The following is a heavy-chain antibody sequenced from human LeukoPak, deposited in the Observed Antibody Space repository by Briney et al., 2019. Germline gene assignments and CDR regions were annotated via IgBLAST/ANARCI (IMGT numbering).Heavy chain of an antibody. CDR1: GFSFSSYG. CDR3: AKDGLTGVNYYYGMDV. D-gene: IGHD7-27*01. Sequence: GRSLRLSCAASGFSFSSYGIHWVRQAPGKGLEGVAVISYDESYKYYADSVKGRFTISRDNSKNTLYLQMNSLRAEDTAVHYCAKDGLTGVNYYYGMDVWGKGTTVTVSS. J-gene: IGHJ6*04. CDR2: ISYDESYK. V-gene: IGHV3-30*18.